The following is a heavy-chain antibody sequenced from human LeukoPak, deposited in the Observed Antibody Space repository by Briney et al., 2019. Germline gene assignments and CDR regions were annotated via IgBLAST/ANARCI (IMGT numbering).Heavy chain of an antibody. CDR3: AKDAYGDYHNWPLGAFDI. V-gene: IGHV3-23*01. D-gene: IGHD4-17*01. J-gene: IGHJ3*02. Sequence: GGSLRLSCAASGFTFSGYAVSWVRQAPGKGLEWVSTISSSAGSTYYADTVKGRFTISRDNSKNTLYLQMNSLRAEDTALYYCAKDAYGDYHNWPLGAFDIWGQGTMVTVSS. CDR1: GFTFSGYA. CDR2: ISSSAGST.